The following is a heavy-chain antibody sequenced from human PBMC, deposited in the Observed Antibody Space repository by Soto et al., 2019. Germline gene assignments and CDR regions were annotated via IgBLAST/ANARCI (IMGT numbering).Heavy chain of an antibody. Sequence: QVQLVQSGAEVKKPGSSVKVSCKASGGTLSNHGISWVRQAPGQGLEWMGGIIPVFGTPNYAQKFQGRVTNTADQSTNTVYMEVSSLTSEDTAVYYCGRGDATKIVVTPYYGMDVWGQGTTVTVSS. CDR3: GRGDATKIVVTPYYGMDV. D-gene: IGHD3-22*01. J-gene: IGHJ6*02. V-gene: IGHV1-69*12. CDR2: IIPVFGTP. CDR1: GGTLSNHG.